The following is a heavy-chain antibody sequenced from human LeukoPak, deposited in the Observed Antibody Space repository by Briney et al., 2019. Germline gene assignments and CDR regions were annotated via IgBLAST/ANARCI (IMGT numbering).Heavy chain of an antibody. D-gene: IGHD3-22*01. CDR3: ARYYYDSSGYPPLNWFDP. Sequence: ASVKVSCKASGYTFTSYYMHWVRQAPGQGLEWMGWINPNSGGTNYAQKFQGRVTMTRDTSISTAYMELSRLRSDDTAVYYCARYYYDSSGYPPLNWFDPWGQGTLVTVSS. V-gene: IGHV1-2*02. J-gene: IGHJ5*02. CDR1: GYTFTSYY. CDR2: INPNSGGT.